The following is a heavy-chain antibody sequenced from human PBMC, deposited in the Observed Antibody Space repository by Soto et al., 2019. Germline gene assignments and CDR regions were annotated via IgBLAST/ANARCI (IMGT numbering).Heavy chain of an antibody. D-gene: IGHD3-22*01. CDR2: IYYSGST. CDR1: GGSISSGDYY. Sequence: PSETLSLTCTVSGGSISSGDYYWSWIRQPPGKGLEWIGYIYYSGSTYYNPSLKSRVTISVDTSKNQFSLKLSSVTAADTAVYYCARASFTYYYDSSGYYPPYYFDYWGQGTLVTSPQ. CDR3: ARASFTYYYDSSGYYPPYYFDY. J-gene: IGHJ4*02. V-gene: IGHV4-30-4*01.